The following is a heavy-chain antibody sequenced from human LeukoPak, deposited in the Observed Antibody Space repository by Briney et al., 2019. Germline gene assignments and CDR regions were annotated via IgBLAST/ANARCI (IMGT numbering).Heavy chain of an antibody. D-gene: IGHD3-3*01. CDR2: IIPNSGGT. Sequence: GASVKVSCKASGYTFTGHYIHWVRQAPGQGLEWMGRIIPNSGGTKYAKKFQGRVTMTRDTSISTAYMELSRLGSDDTAVYYRARERTISANWFDPWGQGTLVTVSS. CDR3: ARERTISANWFDP. V-gene: IGHV1-2*06. CDR1: GYTFTGHY. J-gene: IGHJ5*02.